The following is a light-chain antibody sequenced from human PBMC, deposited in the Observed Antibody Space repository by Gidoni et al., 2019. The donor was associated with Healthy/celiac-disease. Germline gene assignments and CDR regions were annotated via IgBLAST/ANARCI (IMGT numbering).Light chain of an antibody. CDR2: RNN. CDR3: AAWDDSLSAVV. CDR1: SSNIGSNY. V-gene: IGLV1-47*01. Sequence: QSLLTQPPSASGTPGQMVTISCSGRSSNIGSNYLYWYQQLPGTAPKLLIYRNNQRPPGVPDRFSGSKAGTSAYLAISGLRSDDEADYYCAAWDDSLSAVVFGGGTKLTVL. J-gene: IGLJ2*01.